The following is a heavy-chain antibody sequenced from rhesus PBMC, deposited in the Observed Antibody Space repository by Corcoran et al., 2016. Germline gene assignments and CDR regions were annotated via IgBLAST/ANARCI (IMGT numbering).Heavy chain of an antibody. J-gene: IGHJ4*01. CDR3: ARVAAGRYFDY. CDR2: ISGSGGSP. Sequence: QVHLQESGPGLVKPSETLSLTCAVSGGSSSSNYWSRSRQHQGKGLEGIGRISGSGGSPTYHPPPKRLFTISPDSSKNQFSLKLSSVTAADTAVYYCARVAAGRYFDYWGQGVLVTVSS. V-gene: IGHV4-160*01. CDR1: GGSSSSNY. D-gene: IGHD6-13*01.